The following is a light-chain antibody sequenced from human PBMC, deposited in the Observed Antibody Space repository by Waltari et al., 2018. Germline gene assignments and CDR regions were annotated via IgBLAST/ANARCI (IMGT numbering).Light chain of an antibody. Sequence: DIQMTQSPSTLSASEGDRVTITCRASHTINNYLAWYQQKPGKAPKLVIYDASSFDSGVPSRVSVSGSGPEFTLTISSLQPDDFATYYCQQYDFYSLTFGGGTRVEIK. CDR3: QQYDFYSLT. CDR2: DAS. J-gene: IGKJ4*01. V-gene: IGKV1-5*01. CDR1: HTINNY.